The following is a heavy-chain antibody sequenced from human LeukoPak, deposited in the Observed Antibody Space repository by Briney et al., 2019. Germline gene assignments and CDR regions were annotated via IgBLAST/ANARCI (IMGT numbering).Heavy chain of an antibody. CDR3: ARAIWYGSGTTAFDY. CDR2: IYTSGITNYNT. V-gene: IGHV4-4*07. D-gene: IGHD3-10*01. Sequence: SETLSLTCTVSGGSISSHYWSWIRQPAGKGLEWIGRIYTSGITNYNTNYNPSLSSRVTMSVDTSKNQFSLKLNSATAADTAVYFCARAIWYGSGTTAFDYWGPGTLVNVSS. J-gene: IGHJ4*02. CDR1: GGSISSHY.